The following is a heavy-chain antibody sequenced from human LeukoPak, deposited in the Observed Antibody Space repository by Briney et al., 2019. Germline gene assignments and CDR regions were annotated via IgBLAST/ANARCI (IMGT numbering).Heavy chain of an antibody. CDR2: ISSSSSTI. J-gene: IGHJ3*02. CDR1: GFTFSSYS. CDR3: ARVASSSGKGGAFDI. D-gene: IGHD6-19*01. Sequence: GGSLRLSCAASGFTFSSYSMNWVRQAPGKGLEWVSYISSSSSTIYYADSVKGRFTISRDNSKNTLYLQMNSLRAEDTAVYFCARVASSSGKGGAFDIWGQGTMVTVSS. V-gene: IGHV3-48*01.